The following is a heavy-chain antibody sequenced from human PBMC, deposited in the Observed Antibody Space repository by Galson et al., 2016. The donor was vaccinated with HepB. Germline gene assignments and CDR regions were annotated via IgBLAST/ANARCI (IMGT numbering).Heavy chain of an antibody. Sequence: SLRLSCAASGFTFSDYGMHWVRQAPGKGLEWVAVISYDGTNTYYVDSVKGRFTISRDNSKNTLFLQMDSIRLEDTAAYYCAKEGGISTTMLDYYYHYDMDVWGQGTTVTVSS. CDR2: ISYDGTNT. CDR3: AKEGGISTTMLDYYYHYDMDV. D-gene: IGHD3-10*02. CDR1: GFTFSDYG. J-gene: IGHJ6*02. V-gene: IGHV3-30*18.